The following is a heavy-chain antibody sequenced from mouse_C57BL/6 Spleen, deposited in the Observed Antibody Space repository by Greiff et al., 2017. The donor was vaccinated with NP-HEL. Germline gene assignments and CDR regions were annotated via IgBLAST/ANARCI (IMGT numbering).Heavy chain of an antibody. CDR1: GFTFSDYY. V-gene: IGHV5-16*01. Sequence: EVKLVESEGGLVQPGSSMKLSCTASGFTFSDYYMAWVRQVPEKGLEWVANINYDGSSTYYLDSLKSRFIISRDNAKNILYLQMSSLKSEDTATYYCARDTLYYAMDYWGQGTSVTVSS. J-gene: IGHJ4*01. CDR3: ARDTLYYAMDY. CDR2: INYDGSST.